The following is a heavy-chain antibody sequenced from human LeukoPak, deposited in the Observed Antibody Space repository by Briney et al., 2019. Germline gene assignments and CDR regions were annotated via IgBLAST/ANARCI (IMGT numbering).Heavy chain of an antibody. CDR3: VRSGGY. CDR1: GFTFSNYA. D-gene: IGHD1-26*01. J-gene: IGHJ4*02. CDR2: IKEDGSEK. V-gene: IGHV3-7*05. Sequence: PGGSLRLSCAASGFTFSNYAMHWVRQAPGKGLEWVANIKEDGSEKYYVDSVKGRFTISRDNAKNSLCLQMNSLRAEDTAIYYCVRSGGYWGQGTLVTVSS.